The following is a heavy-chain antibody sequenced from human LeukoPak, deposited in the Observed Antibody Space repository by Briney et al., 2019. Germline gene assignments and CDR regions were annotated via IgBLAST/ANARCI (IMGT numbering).Heavy chain of an antibody. CDR2: IYHSGST. V-gene: IGHV4-38-2*02. CDR1: GYSISSGYY. Sequence: PSETLSLTCTVSGYSISSGYYWGWIRQPPGKGLEWIGSIYHSGSTYYNPSLKSRVTISVDTSKNQFSLKLSSVTAADTAVYYCARGLGYDYTPLDYWGQGTLVTVSS. J-gene: IGHJ4*02. CDR3: ARGLGYDYTPLDY. D-gene: IGHD5-12*01.